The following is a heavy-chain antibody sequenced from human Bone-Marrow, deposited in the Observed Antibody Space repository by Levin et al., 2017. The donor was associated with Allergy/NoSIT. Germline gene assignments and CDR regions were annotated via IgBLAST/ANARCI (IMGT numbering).Heavy chain of an antibody. Sequence: GGSLRLSCAASGFTFDDYTMNWVRQAPGKGLEWVSLISWDGTTTYYANSVKGRFTVSRDNSKNSLYLQMNSLRAEDTALYYCAKGGTYYDVLTGPTQFDYWGQGTLVTVSS. CDR3: AKGGTYYDVLTGPTQFDY. CDR1: GFTFDDYT. J-gene: IGHJ4*02. D-gene: IGHD3-9*01. CDR2: ISWDGTTT. V-gene: IGHV3-43*01.